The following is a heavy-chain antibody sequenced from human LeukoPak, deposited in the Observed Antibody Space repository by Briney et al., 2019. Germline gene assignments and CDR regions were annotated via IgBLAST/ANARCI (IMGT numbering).Heavy chain of an antibody. Sequence: ASVKVSCKASGYTFTSYDINWVRQATGQGLEWVGWMNPNSGNTGYAQKFQGRVTMTRNTSISTAYMELSSLRSEDTAVYYCARGGRAVLLWFGGTLQDNWFDPWGQGTLVTVSS. CDR2: MNPNSGNT. D-gene: IGHD3-10*01. V-gene: IGHV1-8*01. J-gene: IGHJ5*02. CDR1: GYTFTSYD. CDR3: ARGGRAVLLWFGGTLQDNWFDP.